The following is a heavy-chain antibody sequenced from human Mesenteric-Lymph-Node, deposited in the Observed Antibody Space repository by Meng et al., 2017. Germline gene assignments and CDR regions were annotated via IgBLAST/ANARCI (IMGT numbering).Heavy chain of an antibody. V-gene: IGHV4-34*01. D-gene: IGHD2-2*01. J-gene: IGHJ4*02. CDR3: ARTIGGADIVVVPAAYYFDY. CDR1: GGSFSGYY. CDR2: INHSGST. Sequence: QVQLQQWGAGLLKPSETLSLTCAVYGGSFSGYYWSWIRQPPGKGLEWIGEINHSGSTNYNPSLKSRVTISVDTSKNQFSLKLSSVTAADTAVYYCARTIGGADIVVVPAAYYFDYWGQGTLVTV.